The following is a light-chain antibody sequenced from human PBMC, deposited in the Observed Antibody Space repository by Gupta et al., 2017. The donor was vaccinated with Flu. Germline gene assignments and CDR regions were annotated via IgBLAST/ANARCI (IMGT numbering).Light chain of an antibody. Sequence: FALTKPASVSGSPGQPTPISCPEPSSDVVGYNLVSWSQQPPGKAPKLMIYEGIKRPSGVSNRFSGSNSGNTASLTISGLQAEDEADYYCCSYAGSSTLWVFGGGTKLTVL. CDR3: CSYAGSSTLWV. CDR2: EGI. J-gene: IGLJ3*02. CDR1: SSDVVGYNL. V-gene: IGLV2-23*01.